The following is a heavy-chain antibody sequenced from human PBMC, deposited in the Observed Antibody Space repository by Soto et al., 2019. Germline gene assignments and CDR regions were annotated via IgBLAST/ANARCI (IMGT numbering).Heavy chain of an antibody. Sequence: ASVKVSCKASGGTFSSYAISWVRQAPGQGLEWMGGIIPIFGTANYAQKFQGRVTITADESTSTAYMELSSLRSEDTAVYYCATDIVVVPAAIRDYWGQGTLVTVSS. D-gene: IGHD2-2*02. J-gene: IGHJ4*02. CDR3: ATDIVVVPAAIRDY. CDR1: GGTFSSYA. CDR2: IIPIFGTA. V-gene: IGHV1-69*13.